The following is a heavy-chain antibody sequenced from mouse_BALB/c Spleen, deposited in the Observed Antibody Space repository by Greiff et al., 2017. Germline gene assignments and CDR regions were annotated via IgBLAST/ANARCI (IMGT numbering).Heavy chain of an antibody. CDR1: GFTFTDYY. Sequence: EVQVVESGGGLVQPGGSLRLSCATSGFTFTDYYMSWVRQPPGKALEWLGFIRNKANGYTTEYSASVKGRFTISRDNSQSILYLQMNTLRAEDSATYDCARDYYGTAYAMDYWGQGTSVTVSS. CDR2: IRNKANGYTT. V-gene: IGHV7-3*02. CDR3: ARDYYGTAYAMDY. D-gene: IGHD1-1*01. J-gene: IGHJ4*01.